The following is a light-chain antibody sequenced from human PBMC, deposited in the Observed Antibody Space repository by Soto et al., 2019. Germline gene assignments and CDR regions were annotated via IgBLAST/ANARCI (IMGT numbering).Light chain of an antibody. Sequence: SYELTQPPSVSVSPGQTASITCSGDKLGDKYACWYQQKPGQSPVLVIYQDSKRPSGIPERFSGSNSRNTATLTISGTQAMDEADYYCQAWDSSTANVVFGGGTKLTVL. V-gene: IGLV3-1*01. CDR1: KLGDKY. J-gene: IGLJ2*01. CDR2: QDS. CDR3: QAWDSSTANVV.